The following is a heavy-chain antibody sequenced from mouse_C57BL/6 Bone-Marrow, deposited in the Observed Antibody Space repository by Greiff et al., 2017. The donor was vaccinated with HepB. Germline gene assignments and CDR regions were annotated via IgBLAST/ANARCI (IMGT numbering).Heavy chain of an antibody. Sequence: VQLKESGPELVKPGASVKISCKASGYTFTDYYMNWVKQSHGKSLEWIGDINPNNGGTSYNQKFKGKATLTVDKSSSTAYMELRSLTSEDSAVYYCARGDGYPFAYWGQGTLVTVSA. CDR2: INPNNGGT. D-gene: IGHD2-3*01. V-gene: IGHV1-26*01. CDR3: ARGDGYPFAY. J-gene: IGHJ3*01. CDR1: GYTFTDYY.